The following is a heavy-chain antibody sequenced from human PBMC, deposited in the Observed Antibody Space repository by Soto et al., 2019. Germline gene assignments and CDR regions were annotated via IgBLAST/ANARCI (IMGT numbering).Heavy chain of an antibody. CDR3: AKGDDRYCSGSTCYSVLSDNDD. V-gene: IGHV3-23*01. J-gene: IGHJ4*02. CDR1: GFTFSSFS. Sequence: GGSLRLSCAASGFTFSSFSLTWVRQSPGKGLEWVSGISGSGSITYYGDSVKGRFSISRDNSKNTLYLQMNSLRAEDTAVYYCAKGDDRYCSGSTCYSVLSDNDDWGQGTLVTVSS. CDR2: ISGSGSIT. D-gene: IGHD2-15*01.